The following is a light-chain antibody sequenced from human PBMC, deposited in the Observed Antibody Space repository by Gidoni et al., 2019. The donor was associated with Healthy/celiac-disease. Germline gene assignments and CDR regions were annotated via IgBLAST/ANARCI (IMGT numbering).Light chain of an antibody. CDR1: QDISNY. V-gene: IGKV1-33*01. Sequence: IQMTQSPSSLSASVGDRVTIKCQARQDISNYLNWYQQKPGKAPKLLIYDASNLETGVPSRFSGSGSGTDFTFTISSLQPEDIATYYCQQYDNLPHTFGQGTKLEIK. CDR3: QQYDNLPHT. CDR2: DAS. J-gene: IGKJ2*01.